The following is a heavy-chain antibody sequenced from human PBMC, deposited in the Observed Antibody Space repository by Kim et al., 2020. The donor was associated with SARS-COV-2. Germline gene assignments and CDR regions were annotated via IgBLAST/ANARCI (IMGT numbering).Heavy chain of an antibody. D-gene: IGHD3-22*01. Sequence: GGSLRLSCAASGFTFGDYAMHWVRQAPGKGLEWVSGISWNSGSIGYADSVKGRFTISRDNAKNSLYLQMNSLRAEDTALYYCAKDNYDSSGYLWTWAFDIWGQGTMVTVSS. J-gene: IGHJ3*02. CDR2: ISWNSGSI. CDR1: GFTFGDYA. CDR3: AKDNYDSSGYLWTWAFDI. V-gene: IGHV3-9*01.